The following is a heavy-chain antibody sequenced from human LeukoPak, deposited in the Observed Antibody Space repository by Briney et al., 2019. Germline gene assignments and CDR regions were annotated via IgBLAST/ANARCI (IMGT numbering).Heavy chain of an antibody. D-gene: IGHD4-17*01. CDR2: ISWNSGSI. V-gene: IGHV3-9*01. J-gene: IGHJ4*02. CDR1: GFTFDDYA. CDR3: AKDRYGDYVRGYFDY. Sequence: GRSLRLSCAASGFTFDDYAMHWVRQAPGKGLEWVSGISWNSGSIGYADSVKGRFTISRDNAKNSLYLQMNSLRAEDTALYYCAKDRYGDYVRGYFDYWGQGTLVTVSS.